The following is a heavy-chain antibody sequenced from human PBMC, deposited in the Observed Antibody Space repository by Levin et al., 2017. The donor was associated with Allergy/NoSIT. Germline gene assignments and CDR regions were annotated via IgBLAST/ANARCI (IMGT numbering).Heavy chain of an antibody. Sequence: SLKISCAASGFTFDDYAMHWVWQAPGKGLEWVSGISWNSGSIGYADSVKGRFTISRDNAKNSLYLQMNSLRTEDTALYYCARDNIGLPDAFDIWGQGTMVIVSS. CDR1: GFTFDDYA. CDR2: ISWNSGSI. D-gene: IGHD3-10*01. V-gene: IGHV3-9*01. CDR3: ARDNIGLPDAFDI. J-gene: IGHJ3*02.